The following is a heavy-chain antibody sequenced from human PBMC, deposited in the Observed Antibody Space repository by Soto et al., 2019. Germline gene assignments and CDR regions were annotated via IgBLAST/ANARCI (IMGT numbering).Heavy chain of an antibody. Sequence: ESGGGVVQPGRSLRLSCAASGFTFSSYAMHWVRQAPGKGLEWVAVISYDGSNKYYADSVKGRFTISRDNSKNTLYLQMNSLRAEDTAVYYCASQTYYYGSGSPDYWGQGTLVTVSS. J-gene: IGHJ4*02. CDR3: ASQTYYYGSGSPDY. D-gene: IGHD3-10*01. CDR1: GFTFSSYA. CDR2: ISYDGSNK. V-gene: IGHV3-30-3*01.